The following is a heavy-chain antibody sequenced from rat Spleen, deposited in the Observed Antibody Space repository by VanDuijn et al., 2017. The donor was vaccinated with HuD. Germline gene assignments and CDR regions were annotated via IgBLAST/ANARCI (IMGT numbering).Heavy chain of an antibody. CDR3: TTGYYDGYYLVFDY. V-gene: IGHV5S10*01. Sequence: EVQLVESGGGLVQPGRSLKLSCAASGFTFTDYNMAWVRQAPKKGLEWVATIIYDGSGTYYGDSVKGRFTIARDNAKSSLYLQMDSLRSEDTATYYCTTGYYDGYYLVFDYWGQGVMVTVSS. D-gene: IGHD1-12*03. J-gene: IGHJ2*01. CDR1: GFTFTDYN. CDR2: IIYDGSGT.